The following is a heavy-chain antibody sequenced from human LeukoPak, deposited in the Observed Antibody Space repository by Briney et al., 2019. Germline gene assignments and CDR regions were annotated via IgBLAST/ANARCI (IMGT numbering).Heavy chain of an antibody. V-gene: IGHV4-34*01. Sequence: SETLSLTCAVYGGSFSGYYWSWIRQPPGKGLEWIGEINHSGSTNYNPSLKSRVTISVDTSKNQFSLKLSSVTAADTAVYYCARDRVVAVAGTSYYYYGMDVWGQGTTVTVSS. CDR2: INHSGST. CDR1: GGSFSGYY. D-gene: IGHD6-19*01. CDR3: ARDRVVAVAGTSYYYYGMDV. J-gene: IGHJ6*02.